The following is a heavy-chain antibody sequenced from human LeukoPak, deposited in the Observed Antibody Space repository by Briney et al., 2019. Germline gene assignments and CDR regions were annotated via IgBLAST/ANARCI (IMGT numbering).Heavy chain of an antibody. Sequence: SETLSLTCTVSGISMSSYYWSWIRQPPGKGLEWVGYIYYSGNTNYNPSLKSRVTISVDTSKNQFSLKLSSVTAADTAVYYCARAPYARLFDYWGQGTLVTVSS. D-gene: IGHD3-16*01. CDR1: GISMSSYY. CDR2: IYYSGNT. J-gene: IGHJ4*02. CDR3: ARAPYARLFDY. V-gene: IGHV4-59*01.